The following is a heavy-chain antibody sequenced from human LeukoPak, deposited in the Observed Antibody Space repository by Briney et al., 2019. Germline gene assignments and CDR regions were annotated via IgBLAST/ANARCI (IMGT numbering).Heavy chain of an antibody. J-gene: IGHJ6*03. CDR1: GGAIISYY. D-gene: IGHD3-22*01. CDR3: ARLKFYDSTGYSPGYYMDV. CDR2: IYPTGNT. Sequence: SETLSLTCSVSGGAIISYYWSWIRQPAGKGPEWIGRIYPTGNTDYNPSLKTRVTMSTDLSKKKFSLRLRSVTAADTAVYYCARLKFYDSTGYSPGYYMDVWGKGTAVTVSS. V-gene: IGHV4-4*07.